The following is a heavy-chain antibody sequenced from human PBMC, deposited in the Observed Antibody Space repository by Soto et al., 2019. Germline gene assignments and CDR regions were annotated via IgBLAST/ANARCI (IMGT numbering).Heavy chain of an antibody. J-gene: IGHJ4*02. CDR3: ARAGSGTEDYFDY. D-gene: IGHD3-10*01. CDR2: ISYDGSNK. CDR1: GFTFSSYA. V-gene: IGHV3-30-3*01. Sequence: QVQLVESGGGVVQPGRSLRLSCAASGFTFSSYAMHWVRQAPGKGLEWVAVISYDGSNKYYADSVKGRFTISRDNSKNTLYLRMNSLRAEDTAVYYCARAGSGTEDYFDYWGQGTLVTVSS.